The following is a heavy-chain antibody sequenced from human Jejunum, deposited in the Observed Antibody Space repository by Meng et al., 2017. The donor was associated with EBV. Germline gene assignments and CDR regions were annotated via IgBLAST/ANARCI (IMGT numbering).Heavy chain of an antibody. V-gene: IGHV1-3*01. CDR3: ARGSSWNRGDY. CDR2: ISAGSGDT. J-gene: IGHJ4*02. D-gene: IGHD6-13*01. CDR1: GYTLTNYA. Sequence: QAHLVQSGVEVKKPGASVKVSCKASGYTLTNYALHWVCQAPGQGLEWMGYISAGSGDTKNSQKFQGRVTFTRDTSASTVYMELSSLRSEDTAMYYCARGSSWNRGDYWGQGTLVTVSS.